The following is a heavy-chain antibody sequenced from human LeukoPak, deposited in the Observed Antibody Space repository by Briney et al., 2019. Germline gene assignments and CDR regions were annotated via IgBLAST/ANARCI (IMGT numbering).Heavy chain of an antibody. CDR1: GFTFNNYW. Sequence: GGSLRLSCVVSGFTFNNYWMSWVRQAPGKGLEWVANINQDGSVKYYLDSVKGRFTISRDNAKNSLYLQLNSLRADDTAVYYCGSSPYVWGIDHWGQGTPVTVSS. J-gene: IGHJ4*02. V-gene: IGHV3-7*05. D-gene: IGHD3-16*01. CDR2: INQDGSVK. CDR3: GSSPYVWGIDH.